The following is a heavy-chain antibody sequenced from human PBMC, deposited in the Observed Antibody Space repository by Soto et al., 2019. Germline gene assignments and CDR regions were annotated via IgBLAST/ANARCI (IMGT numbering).Heavy chain of an antibody. CDR3: ARPDCTSTSCYVVWFDP. CDR2: ISSSSSYI. CDR1: GFSFSNYG. Sequence: EVQLVESGGGLVKPGGSLRLSCAASGFSFSNYGMNWVRQAPGKGLEWVSSISSSSSYISYADSVKGRFTISRDNAKNSVYLQMNSLRAEDTAVYYCARPDCTSTSCYVVWFDPWGQGTLVTVSS. V-gene: IGHV3-21*01. J-gene: IGHJ5*02. D-gene: IGHD2-2*01.